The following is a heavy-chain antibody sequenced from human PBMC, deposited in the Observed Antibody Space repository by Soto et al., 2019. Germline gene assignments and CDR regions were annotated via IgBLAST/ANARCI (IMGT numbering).Heavy chain of an antibody. V-gene: IGHV4-59*01. J-gene: IGHJ3*02. CDR1: GGSISSYY. CDR3: ARDNDTMVRGVIITGAFDI. CDR2: IYYSGST. Sequence: SETLSLTCTVSGGSISSYYWSWIRQPPGKGLEWIGYIYYSGSTNYNPSLKSRVTISVDTSKNQFSLELSSVTAADTAVYYCARDNDTMVRGVIITGAFDIWGQGTMVTVSS. D-gene: IGHD3-10*01.